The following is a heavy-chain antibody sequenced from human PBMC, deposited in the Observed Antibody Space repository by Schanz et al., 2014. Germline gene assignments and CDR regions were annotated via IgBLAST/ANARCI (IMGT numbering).Heavy chain of an antibody. CDR2: VSPYSGDT. CDR1: GYRFIGYY. Sequence: QMLLVQSGAEVKKPGASVKVSCKASGYRFIGYYVHWVRQAPGQGLEWMGRVSPYSGDTNYAQMFQGRVTMTTDTSISTAYMELSRLTSDDTAVFFCARENTAVAGMPRVMDVWGQGTTVTVTS. V-gene: IGHV1-2*06. CDR3: ARENTAVAGMPRVMDV. J-gene: IGHJ6*02. D-gene: IGHD6-19*01.